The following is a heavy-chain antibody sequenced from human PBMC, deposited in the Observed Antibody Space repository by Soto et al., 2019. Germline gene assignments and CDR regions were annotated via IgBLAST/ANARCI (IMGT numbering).Heavy chain of an antibody. D-gene: IGHD2-15*01. CDR1: GYAITGYF. J-gene: IGHJ6*01. CDR2: INPNSGGT. CDR3: ATGYCSGGSCPADYYGMDV. V-gene: IGHV1-2*04. Sequence: CKTAGYAITGYFIDWVRQNHEQGLEWMGWINPNSGGTNYAQEFQGWVTMTRDTFISTAYMELSRLRSDDTAVYYCATGYCSGGSCPADYYGMDVCGEGT.